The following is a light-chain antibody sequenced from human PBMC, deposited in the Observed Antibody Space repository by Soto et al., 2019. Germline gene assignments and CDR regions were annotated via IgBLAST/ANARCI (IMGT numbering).Light chain of an antibody. Sequence: QSALTQPPSASGFPGQSVTISCTGTSSDVGYYDYVSWYQQHPGKAPKLVIYEVTKRPSGVPDRVSASKSGNTASLTVSGLRAEDEADYCSSYAGSNTFYVFGTGTKLTVL. J-gene: IGLJ1*01. CDR1: SSDVGYYDY. CDR3: SSYAGSNTFYV. CDR2: EVT. V-gene: IGLV2-8*01.